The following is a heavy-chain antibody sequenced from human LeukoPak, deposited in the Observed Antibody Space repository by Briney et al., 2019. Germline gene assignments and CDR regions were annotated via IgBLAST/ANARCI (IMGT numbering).Heavy chain of an antibody. J-gene: IGHJ4*02. Sequence: GGSLRLSCAASGFSFSDYNMNWVRQAPGKGLEWVAYISSSSSTTHYADSVTGRFSISRDNAKNSLYLQMNSLRADDTALYYCAIDGGGDSGYGNFDYWGQGTLVTVSS. CDR1: GFSFSDYN. CDR2: ISSSSSTT. V-gene: IGHV3-48*04. CDR3: AIDGGGDSGYGNFDY. D-gene: IGHD5-12*01.